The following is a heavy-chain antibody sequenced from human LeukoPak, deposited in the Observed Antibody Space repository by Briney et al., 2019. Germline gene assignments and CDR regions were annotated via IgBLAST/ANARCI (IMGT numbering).Heavy chain of an antibody. D-gene: IGHD1/OR15-1a*01. CDR2: ISAYNGYT. J-gene: IGHJ3*02. CDR1: GYTFTSYG. Sequence: ASVKVSCKASGYTFTSYGISWVRQAPGQGLEWMGWISAYNGYTNYAQNLQGRLTMTTDTSTSTAYMELRSLRSDDTAVYYCARDRLMAGSYNWNRVDAFDIWGQGTMVTVSS. CDR3: ARDRLMAGSYNWNRVDAFDI. V-gene: IGHV1-18*01.